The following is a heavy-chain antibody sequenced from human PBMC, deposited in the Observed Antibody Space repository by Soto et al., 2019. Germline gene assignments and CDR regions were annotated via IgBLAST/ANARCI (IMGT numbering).Heavy chain of an antibody. D-gene: IGHD1-26*01. CDR1: GFTFSYYW. Sequence: EVQLVESGGGLVRPGGSLRLSCAASGFTFSYYWMQWVRQAPGKGLVWVSRIHSDGSSTTYADFVKGRFIISRDNARNTVDLQMNSVRVEDTAVYYCARGDRGAFDLWCQGTVVTVSS. J-gene: IGHJ3*01. V-gene: IGHV3-74*01. CDR2: IHSDGSST. CDR3: ARGDRGAFDL.